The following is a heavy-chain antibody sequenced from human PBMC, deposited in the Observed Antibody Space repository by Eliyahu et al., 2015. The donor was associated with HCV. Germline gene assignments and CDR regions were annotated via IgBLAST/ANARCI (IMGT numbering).Heavy chain of an antibody. CDR3: ARSPHLYCSGGSCYPEEDYFDY. D-gene: IGHD2-15*01. J-gene: IGHJ4*02. CDR1: GXTFXSXW. CDR2: INXDGSST. V-gene: IGHV3-74*01. Sequence: EVQLVESGGGLVQPGGSLRLSCAASGXTFXSXWXHWVRQAPGKGXVWVSRINXDGSSTSYADSVKGRFTISRDNAKNTLYLQMNSLRAEDTAVYYCARSPHLYCSGGSCYPEEDYFDYWGQGTLVTVSS.